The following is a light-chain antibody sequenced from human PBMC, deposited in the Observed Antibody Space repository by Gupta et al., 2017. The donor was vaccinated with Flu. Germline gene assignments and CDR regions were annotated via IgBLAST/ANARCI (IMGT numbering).Light chain of an antibody. CDR3: QHYDSSPFT. CDR2: YTS. CDR1: QSLSSDN. V-gene: IGKV3-20*01. Sequence: IWLTQSPDTLSLSPGDRATLSCRASQSLSSDNIVWYQQRHGQTPRVLIFYTSTRATGSPDRFSGSGSGTDFMITISRLEHEDFATYYCQHYDSSPFTFGGGTKVEIK. J-gene: IGKJ4*01.